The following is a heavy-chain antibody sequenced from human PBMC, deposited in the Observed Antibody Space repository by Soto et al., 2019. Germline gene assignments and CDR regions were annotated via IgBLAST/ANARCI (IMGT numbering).Heavy chain of an antibody. V-gene: IGHV3-30*18. CDR1: GFTFSSYG. Sequence: QVQLMESGGGVVQPGRSLRLSCAASGFTFSSYGMHWVRQAPGKGLEWVAVISYDGSNKYYADSVKGRFTISRDNSKNTLYLQMNSLRAEDTAVYYCAKDQWELGGVDYWGQGTLVTVSS. CDR3: AKDQWELGGVDY. D-gene: IGHD1-26*01. J-gene: IGHJ4*02. CDR2: ISYDGSNK.